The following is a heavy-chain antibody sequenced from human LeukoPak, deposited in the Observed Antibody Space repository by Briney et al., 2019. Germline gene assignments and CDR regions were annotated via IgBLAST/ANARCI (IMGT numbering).Heavy chain of an antibody. CDR3: ARAWQEWHYYDSSGYYYLNWFDP. CDR2: INPNSGGT. D-gene: IGHD3-22*01. CDR1: GYTFTGYY. J-gene: IGHJ5*02. V-gene: IGHV1-2*02. Sequence: ASVKVSCKASGYTFTGYYMHWVRQAPGQGLEWMGWINPNSGGTNYARKFQGRVTMTRDTSISTAYMELSRLRSDDTAVYYCARAWQEWHYYDSSGYYYLNWFDPWGQGTLVTVSS.